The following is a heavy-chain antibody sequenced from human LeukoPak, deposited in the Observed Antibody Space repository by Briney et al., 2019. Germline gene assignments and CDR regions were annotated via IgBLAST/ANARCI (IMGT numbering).Heavy chain of an antibody. J-gene: IGHJ6*03. CDR3: ARGGTEQLVPAYYYYYYMDV. Sequence: SQTLSLTCAISGDSVSSNSAAWNWIRQSLSRGLEWLGRTYYRSKWYNDYAVSAKSRITINPDTSKNQFSLQLNSVTPEDTAVYYCARGGTEQLVPAYYYYYYMDVWGKGTTVTVSS. CDR2: TYYRSKWYN. CDR1: GDSVSSNSAA. V-gene: IGHV6-1*01. D-gene: IGHD6-13*01.